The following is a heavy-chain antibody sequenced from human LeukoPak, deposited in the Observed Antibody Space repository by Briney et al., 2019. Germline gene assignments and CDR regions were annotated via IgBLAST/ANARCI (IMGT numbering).Heavy chain of an antibody. CDR2: INGGGDNT. Sequence: HPGGSLRLSCTASGFAFSIYAISWVRQAPGKGLEWVSAINGGGDNTYYADSVKGRFTISRDNSKNTLYLQMNSMRAEDTAVYYCAKGSSPLGFFDYWGQGTLVTVSS. V-gene: IGHV3-23*01. CDR1: GFAFSIYA. D-gene: IGHD6-13*01. J-gene: IGHJ4*02. CDR3: AKGSSPLGFFDY.